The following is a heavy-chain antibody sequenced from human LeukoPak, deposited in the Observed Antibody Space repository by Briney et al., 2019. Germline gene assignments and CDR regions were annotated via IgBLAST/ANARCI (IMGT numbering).Heavy chain of an antibody. Sequence: PGGSLRLSCAASGFTFSSYSMNWVRQAPGKGLEWVSSISSSSGYIYYADSVKGRFTISRDNAKNTLYLQMNSLRAEDTAMYYCTRLIITALGVSGYWGRGTLVTVSS. CDR1: GFTFSSYS. J-gene: IGHJ4*02. CDR2: ISSSSGYI. D-gene: IGHD3-22*01. CDR3: TRLIITALGVSGY. V-gene: IGHV3-21*01.